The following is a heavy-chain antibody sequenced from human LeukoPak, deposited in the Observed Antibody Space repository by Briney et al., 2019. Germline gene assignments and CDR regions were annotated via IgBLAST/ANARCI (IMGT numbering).Heavy chain of an antibody. CDR1: GYTFTVYY. J-gene: IGHJ4*02. CDR3: ARDFAGYDFWSGYYGGSL. V-gene: IGHV1-2*02. Sequence: GASVTVSCKASGYTFTVYYMHWVRQAPGQGLEWMGWINPNSGGTNYAQKFQGRVTITRDTSISTAYMELSRLRSDDTAVYYCARDFAGYDFWSGYYGGSLWGQGTLVTVSS. D-gene: IGHD3-3*01. CDR2: INPNSGGT.